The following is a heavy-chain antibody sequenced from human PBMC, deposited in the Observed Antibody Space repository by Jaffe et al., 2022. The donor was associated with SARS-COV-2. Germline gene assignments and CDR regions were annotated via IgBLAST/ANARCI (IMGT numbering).Heavy chain of an antibody. CDR2: ISWNSGSI. Sequence: EVQLVESGGGLVQPGRSLRLSCAASGFTFDDYAMHWVRQAPGKGLEWVSGISWNSGSIGYADSVKGRFTISRDNAKNSLYLQMNSLRAEDTALYYCAKDMGRKVRGVPDYWGQGTLVTVSS. J-gene: IGHJ4*02. CDR3: AKDMGRKVRGVPDY. D-gene: IGHD3-10*01. CDR1: GFTFDDYA. V-gene: IGHV3-9*01.